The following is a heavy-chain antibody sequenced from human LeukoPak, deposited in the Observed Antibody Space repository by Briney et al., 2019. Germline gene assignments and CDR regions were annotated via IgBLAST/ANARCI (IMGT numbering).Heavy chain of an antibody. CDR2: INHSGST. Sequence: SETLSLTCTVSGGSISSYYWSWIRQPPGKGLEWIGEINHSGSTNYNPSLKSRVTISVDTSKNQFSLKLSSVTAADTAVYYCARLNYDILTGYYNFDYWGQGTLVTVSS. J-gene: IGHJ4*02. CDR1: GGSISSYY. V-gene: IGHV4-34*01. D-gene: IGHD3-9*01. CDR3: ARLNYDILTGYYNFDY.